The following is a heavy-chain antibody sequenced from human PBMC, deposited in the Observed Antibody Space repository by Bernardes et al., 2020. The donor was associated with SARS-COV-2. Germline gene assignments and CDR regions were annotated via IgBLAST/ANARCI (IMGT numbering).Heavy chain of an antibody. J-gene: IGHJ4*02. D-gene: IGHD6-19*01. Sequence: GGSLRLSCAVSGFAFSVYSMNWVRQAPGKGLEWVSSISGDSDYIYYADSVKGRFTISRDNAKNSLYLQMNSLRVEDTAVYYCARIDEVTGRDYWGQGTLVTVSS. V-gene: IGHV3-21*01. CDR1: GFAFSVYS. CDR2: ISGDSDYI. CDR3: ARIDEVTGRDY.